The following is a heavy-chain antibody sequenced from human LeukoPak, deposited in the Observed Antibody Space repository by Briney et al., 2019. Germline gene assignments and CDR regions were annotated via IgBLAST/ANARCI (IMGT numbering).Heavy chain of an antibody. J-gene: IGHJ4*02. CDR1: GGSFSGYY. CDR3: AGPLLTFYSDSSGYS. D-gene: IGHD3-22*01. V-gene: IGHV4-59*05. CDR2: IYYSGST. Sequence: SETLSLTCAVSGGSFSGYYWSWIRQPPRKRLEWSVGIYYSGSTYYNPSLNSRVTISIATSKNQFSLKLRSVAAADTAVYYCAGPLLTFYSDSSGYSWGQGTLVTVSS.